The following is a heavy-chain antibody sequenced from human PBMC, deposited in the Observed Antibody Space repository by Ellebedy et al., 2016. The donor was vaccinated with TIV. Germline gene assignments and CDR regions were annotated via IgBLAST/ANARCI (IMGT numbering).Heavy chain of an antibody. V-gene: IGHV1-3*01. CDR2: INAGNGNT. Sequence: AASVKVSCKASGYTFTTYAMHWVRQAPGQRLEWMGWINAGNGNTEYSQKFQGSVTITRDTSASTAYMQLSSLRSEATAVYYCARGYYDSTSGGFDPWGQGTLVTVSS. D-gene: IGHD3-22*01. J-gene: IGHJ5*02. CDR1: GYTFTTYA. CDR3: ARGYYDSTSGGFDP.